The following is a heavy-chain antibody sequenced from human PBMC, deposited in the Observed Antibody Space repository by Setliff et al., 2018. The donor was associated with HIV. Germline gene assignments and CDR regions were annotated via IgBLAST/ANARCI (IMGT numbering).Heavy chain of an antibody. Sequence: SETLSLTCTVSGGSISSHYWSWIRLPPGKGLEWIGTIYYNGNTNYNPSLKSRVTISVDTSKNQFSLKLSSVTAADTAVYYCARRSGYAEDYWGQGTLVTVSS. V-gene: IGHV4-59*11. CDR1: GGSISSHY. CDR2: IYYNGNT. J-gene: IGHJ4*02. D-gene: IGHD5-12*01. CDR3: ARRSGYAEDY.